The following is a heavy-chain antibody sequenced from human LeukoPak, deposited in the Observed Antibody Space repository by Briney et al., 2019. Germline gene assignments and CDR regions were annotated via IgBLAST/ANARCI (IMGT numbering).Heavy chain of an antibody. CDR2: INPNSGGT. V-gene: IGHV1-2*02. CDR1: GYTFTGYY. Sequence: ASVKVSCKASGYTFTGYYMHWVRQAPGQGLEWMGWINPNSGGTNYAQKFQGRVTMTRDTSISTAYMELCRLRSDDTAVYYCATLSTVTTFLFDYWGQGTLVTVSS. CDR3: ATLSTVTTFLFDY. J-gene: IGHJ4*02. D-gene: IGHD4-11*01.